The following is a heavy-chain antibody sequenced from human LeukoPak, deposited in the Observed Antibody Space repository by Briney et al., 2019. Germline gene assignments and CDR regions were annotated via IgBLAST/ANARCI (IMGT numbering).Heavy chain of an antibody. Sequence: SESLFLTCAVHGGSFSGHCCSWIRQPPGKGLEWIGEISHTGSTNYNPSRKSRVTISGDTYKYQFSLKLSSVTAADTAVYYCVGYYYGSGSYHNYPNFDYWGQGTLVTVSS. CDR3: VGYYYGSGSYHNYPNFDY. CDR2: ISHTGST. V-gene: IGHV4-34*01. D-gene: IGHD3-10*01. J-gene: IGHJ4*02. CDR1: GGSFSGHC.